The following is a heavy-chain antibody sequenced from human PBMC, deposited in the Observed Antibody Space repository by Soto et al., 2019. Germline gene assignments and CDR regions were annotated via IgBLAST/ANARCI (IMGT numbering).Heavy chain of an antibody. CDR3: ARDRPLRDSGSPSFDP. D-gene: IGHD1-26*01. CDR1: GDSIDNGACN. J-gene: IGHJ5*02. Sequence: SGTLSLTSSVSGDSIDNGACNWNWISQHPDKRLEWIGYIYYSGSTFYAPSLRSRVTISADTSNNHFPLKLNSVTVADTAIYYCARDRPLRDSGSPSFDPWGQGIQV. V-gene: IGHV4-31*03. CDR2: IYYSGST.